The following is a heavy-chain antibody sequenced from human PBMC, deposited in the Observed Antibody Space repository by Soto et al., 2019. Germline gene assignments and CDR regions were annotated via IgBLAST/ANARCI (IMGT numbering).Heavy chain of an antibody. J-gene: IGHJ2*01. CDR3: ARAVYGGNSGSWYSDL. CDR1: GYTFSSYS. D-gene: IGHD4-17*01. CDR2: ISAYNGNT. Sequence: QAQLEQSGPEVKKPGASVNVSCKASGYTFSSYSISWVRQAPGQGLEWMGWISAYNGNTNYAQKLKGRVTMTRDTYTKTVNMELRSLKSHDTAVYYCARAVYGGNSGSWYSDLWGRGTRVTVSS. V-gene: IGHV1-18*01.